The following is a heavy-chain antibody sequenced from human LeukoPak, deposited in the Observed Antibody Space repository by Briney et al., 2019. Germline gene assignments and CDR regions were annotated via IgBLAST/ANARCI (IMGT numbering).Heavy chain of an antibody. CDR1: GYTFSHSG. V-gene: IGHV3-33*01. D-gene: IGHD3-22*01. Sequence: PGGSLRLSCAASGYTFSHSGLHWVRQAPGKGLEWVAIIWHDGSKKYHADSVKGRFTISRDDSKSTLYLQMNSLRAEDTAVYYCARWLSYKIDSNGFLDYWGQGTLVTVSS. CDR2: IWHDGSKK. J-gene: IGHJ4*02. CDR3: ARWLSYKIDSNGFLDY.